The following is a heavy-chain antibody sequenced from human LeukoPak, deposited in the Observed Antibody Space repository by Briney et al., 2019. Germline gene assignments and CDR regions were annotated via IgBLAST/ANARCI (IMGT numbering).Heavy chain of an antibody. D-gene: IGHD6-19*01. CDR1: GGSISSSSYY. CDR2: IYYSGST. CDR3: ASIAVAGLLVDY. V-gene: IGHV4-39*01. J-gene: IGHJ4*02. Sequence: PSETLSLTCTVSGGSISSSSYYWGWIRQPPGKGLEWIGSIYYSGSTYYNPSLKSRVTISVDTSKNQLSLKLSSVTAADTAVYYCASIAVAGLLVDYWGQGTLVTVSS.